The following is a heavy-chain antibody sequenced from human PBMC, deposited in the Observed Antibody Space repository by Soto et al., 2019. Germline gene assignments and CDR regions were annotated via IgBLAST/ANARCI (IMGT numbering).Heavy chain of an antibody. D-gene: IGHD2-15*01. CDR3: ARLYCSASSCYSVGAFDI. CDR2: ISAYNGNT. V-gene: IGHV1-18*01. Sequence: ASVKVSCKASGYTFTSYGISWVRQAPGQGLEWMGWISAYNGNTNYAQKLQGRVTMTTDTSTSTAYMELRSLRSDDTAVYYCARLYCSASSCYSVGAFDIRGQGKMVTVSS. J-gene: IGHJ3*02. CDR1: GYTFTSYG.